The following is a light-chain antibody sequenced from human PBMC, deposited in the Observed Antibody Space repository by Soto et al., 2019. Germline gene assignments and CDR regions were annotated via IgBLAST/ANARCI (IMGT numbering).Light chain of an antibody. CDR1: QSVRSSY. CDR2: GAS. CDR3: QQYGSSPFT. V-gene: IGKV3-20*01. J-gene: IGKJ3*01. Sequence: EIVLTQSSATLSLSPGQRATLSCRASQSVRSSYLAWYQQKPGQAPRLLIYGASSRATGIPDRFSGSASGTDFTLTISRLESEDFAVYYCQQYGSSPFTFGPGTKVDIK.